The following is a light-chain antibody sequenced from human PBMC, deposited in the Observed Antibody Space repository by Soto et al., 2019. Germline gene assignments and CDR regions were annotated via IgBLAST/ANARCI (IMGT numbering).Light chain of an antibody. J-gene: IGKJ1*01. Sequence: DIQMTQSPSTLSGSVGDRVTITCRASQTISSWLAWYQQKPGKAPKLLIFGASRLQSGVPSRFSGSGSGTDFTLTISSLQPEDFATYYCQQTYSAPWTFGQGTKVDIK. V-gene: IGKV1-39*01. CDR2: GAS. CDR3: QQTYSAPWT. CDR1: QTISSW.